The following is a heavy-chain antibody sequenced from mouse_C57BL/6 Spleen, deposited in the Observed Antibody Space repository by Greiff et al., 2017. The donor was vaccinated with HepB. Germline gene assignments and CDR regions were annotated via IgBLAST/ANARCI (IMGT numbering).Heavy chain of an antibody. Sequence: VQLKESGPGLVKPSQSLSLTCSVTGYSITSGYYWNWIRQFPGNKLEWMGYISYDGSNNYNPSLKNRISITRDTSKNQFFLKLNSVTTEDTATYYCASHYDGFWYFDVWGTGTTVTGSS. CDR3: ASHYDGFWYFDV. V-gene: IGHV3-6*01. CDR1: GYSITSGYY. CDR2: ISYDGSN. J-gene: IGHJ1*03. D-gene: IGHD2-3*01.